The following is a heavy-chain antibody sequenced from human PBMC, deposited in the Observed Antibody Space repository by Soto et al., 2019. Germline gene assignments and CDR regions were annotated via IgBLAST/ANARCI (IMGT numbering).Heavy chain of an antibody. CDR2: INPSGGST. J-gene: IGHJ6*02. CDR3: ARDRCSSTSCYTDYDYGMDV. V-gene: IGHV1-46*01. Sequence: QVQLVQSGAEVKKPGASVKVSCKASGYTFTSYYMHWVRQAPGQGLEWMGIINPSGGSTSYAQKFQGRITMTRDPSTSTVYMELSSLRSEDTAVYYCARDRCSSTSCYTDYDYGMDVWGQGTTVTVSS. D-gene: IGHD2-2*02. CDR1: GYTFTSYY.